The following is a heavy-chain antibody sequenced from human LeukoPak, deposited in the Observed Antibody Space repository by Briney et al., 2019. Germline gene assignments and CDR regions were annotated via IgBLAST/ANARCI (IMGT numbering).Heavy chain of an antibody. V-gene: IGHV3-21*01. Sequence: GGSLRLSCAASGFTVSRNYMSWVRQAPGKGLEWVSSISSSSNYIYYADSVKGRFSISRDDAKNSLYLQMNSLRAEDTAVYYCASSPSYCSSSSCYLPWYFDLWGRGTLVSVSS. CDR1: GFTVSRNY. J-gene: IGHJ2*01. D-gene: IGHD2-2*01. CDR2: ISSSSNYI. CDR3: ASSPSYCSSSSCYLPWYFDL.